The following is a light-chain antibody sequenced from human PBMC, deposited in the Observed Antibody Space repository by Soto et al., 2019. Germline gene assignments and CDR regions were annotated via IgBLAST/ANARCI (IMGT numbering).Light chain of an antibody. CDR3: QHYKNYSPST. CDR1: QSLSSL. V-gene: IGKV1-5*01. CDR2: DAS. J-gene: IGKJ1*01. Sequence: DIQMTQSPSTLSASVGDRVTITCRASQSLSSLLAWYQQKPEKAPNLLIYDASSLESVVPSRRSRSGAGTEFTLPISSLQPDDFATYYCQHYKNYSPSTFGQGTKVEIK.